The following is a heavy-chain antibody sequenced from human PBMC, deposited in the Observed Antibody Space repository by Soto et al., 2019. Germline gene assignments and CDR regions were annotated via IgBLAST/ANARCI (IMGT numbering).Heavy chain of an antibody. Sequence: GGSLRLSCAASGFTFSVYWMSWVRQAPGKGLEWVASIKEDGSEKYYVDSVKGRFTISRDNAKDSLSLQMNSLRAEDTAVYYCARGAIGPDYWGQGTLVTVSS. CDR1: GFTFSVYW. J-gene: IGHJ4*02. V-gene: IGHV3-7*04. CDR2: IKEDGSEK. CDR3: ARGAIGPDY.